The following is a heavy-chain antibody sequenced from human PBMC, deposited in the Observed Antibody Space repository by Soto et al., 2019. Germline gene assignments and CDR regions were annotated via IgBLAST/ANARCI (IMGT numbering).Heavy chain of an antibody. CDR1: GFNLSNYG. CDR3: ARVRGQYNLACDY. D-gene: IGHD1-1*01. J-gene: IGHJ4*02. V-gene: IGHV3-33*01. Sequence: ESGGGVVQPGRSLRLSCAASGFNLSNYGMHLVRKAPGTGLERVAVIWYDGMNKNYVYSVKGRFTNSRDNSKNTGYLQMDSLSAEDTAVYYCARVRGQYNLACDYLCQRSLVAVSS. CDR2: IWYDGMNK.